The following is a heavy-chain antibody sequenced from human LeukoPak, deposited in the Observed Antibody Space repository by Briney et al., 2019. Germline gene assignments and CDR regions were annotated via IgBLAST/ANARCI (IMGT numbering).Heavy chain of an antibody. CDR3: ARHGSYFRY. Sequence: GSLRLSCAASGFTFSTYWMSWVRQAPGKGLEWIGSVYYTGSTYNNPSLKSQVTISVDTSKNQFSLKLSSVTAADTAVYYCARHGSYFRYWGQGILVTVSS. CDR1: GFTFSTYW. J-gene: IGHJ4*02. CDR2: VYYTGST. V-gene: IGHV4-39*01. D-gene: IGHD1-26*01.